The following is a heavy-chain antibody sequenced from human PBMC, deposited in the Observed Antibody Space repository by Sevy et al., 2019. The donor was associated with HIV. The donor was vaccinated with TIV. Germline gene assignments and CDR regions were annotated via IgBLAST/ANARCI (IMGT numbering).Heavy chain of an antibody. J-gene: IGHJ4*02. V-gene: IGHV4-39*01. CDR1: GASISSSGYY. CDR3: AGPTLTYSSGWSYYDS. D-gene: IGHD6-19*01. CDR2: INYSGST. Sequence: SETLSLTCTVSGASISSSGYYWGWIRQPPGKGLEWISSINYSGSTFYNPSLKSRVTISSDTSKNQFSLKLNSVTAADTAIYYCAGPTLTYSSGWSYYDSWGQGTVVTVSS.